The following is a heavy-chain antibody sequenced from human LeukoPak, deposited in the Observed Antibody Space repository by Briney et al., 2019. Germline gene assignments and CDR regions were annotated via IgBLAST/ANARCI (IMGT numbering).Heavy chain of an antibody. D-gene: IGHD3-22*01. CDR1: GFTFSTFG. CDR3: ARGYYYDSSAAY. J-gene: IGHJ4*02. CDR2: TSHSSIYI. V-gene: IGHV3-21*01. Sequence: GGSLRLSCAASGFTFSTFGFNWVRQAPGKGLEWVSSTSHSSIYISYADSVKGRFTISRDNARNSLYLQMNSLRAEDSAVYYCARGYYYDSSAAYWGQGTLVTVSS.